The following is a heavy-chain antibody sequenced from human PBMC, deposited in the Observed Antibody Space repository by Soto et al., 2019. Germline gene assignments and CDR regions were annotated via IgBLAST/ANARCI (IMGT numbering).Heavy chain of an antibody. J-gene: IGHJ6*02. CDR2: IKSKTDGGTT. CDR1: GFTFSNAW. Sequence: PGGSLRLSCAASGFTFSNAWMSWVRQAPGKGLEWVGRIKSKTDGGTTDYAAPVKGRFTISRDDSKNTLYLQMNSLKTEDTAVYYCTTCLSGYRYYYYGMDVWGQGTTVTVSS. CDR3: TTCLSGYRYYYYGMDV. D-gene: IGHD3-22*01. V-gene: IGHV3-15*01.